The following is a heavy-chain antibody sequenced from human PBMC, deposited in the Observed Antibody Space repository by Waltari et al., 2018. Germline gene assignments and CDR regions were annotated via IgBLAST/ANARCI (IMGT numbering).Heavy chain of an antibody. V-gene: IGHV4-34*01. CDR1: SGSLSGRW. CDR3: ARHRHPGNSFDM. CDR2: SNESGYT. Sequence: QVQLQQRGAGLLRPSETLSLTCAVDSGSLSGRWWSWIRKPPGKGLEWIGESNESGYTYYKPSLGSRAAISVDTSRNQYSLKLSFVTAADTGVYYCARHRHPGNSFDMWGQGTVTVSS. D-gene: IGHD2-21*01. J-gene: IGHJ3*02.